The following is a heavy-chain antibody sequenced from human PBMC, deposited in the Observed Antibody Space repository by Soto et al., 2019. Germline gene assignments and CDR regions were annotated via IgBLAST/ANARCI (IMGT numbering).Heavy chain of an antibody. CDR3: ARGPQQDYNWFDP. CDR2: IYYSGST. CDR1: GGSISSYY. Sequence: SETLSLTCTVSGGSISSYYWSWIRQPPGKGLEWIGYIYYSGSTNYNPSLKSRVTISVDTSKNQFSLKLSSVTAADTAVYYCARGPQQDYNWFDPWGQGTLVTVSS. D-gene: IGHD6-13*01. J-gene: IGHJ5*02. V-gene: IGHV4-59*01.